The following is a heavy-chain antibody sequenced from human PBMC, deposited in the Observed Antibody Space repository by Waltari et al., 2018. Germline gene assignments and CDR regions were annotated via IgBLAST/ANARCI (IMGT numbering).Heavy chain of an antibody. Sequence: EVQLVESGGGLVQTGGSLRLSCAASGFTFSSYAMSWVRQAPGKGVGWVSARSGSGGSTYYADSVKGRFTISRDNSKNTLYLQMNSLRAEDTAVYYCAKVEAYCGGDCYSPGAFDIWGQGTMVTVSS. CDR2: RSGSGGST. CDR3: AKVEAYCGGDCYSPGAFDI. CDR1: GFTFSSYA. J-gene: IGHJ3*02. V-gene: IGHV3-23*04. D-gene: IGHD2-21*01.